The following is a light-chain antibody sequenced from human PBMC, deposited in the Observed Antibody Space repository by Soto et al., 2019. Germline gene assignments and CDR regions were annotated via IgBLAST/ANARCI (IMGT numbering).Light chain of an antibody. CDR2: GAS. V-gene: IGKV3-20*01. J-gene: IGKJ1*01. Sequence: EIVLTQSPGTLSLSPGERATLSCRASQSVSSSYLAWYYQKPGQAPRLLTYGASNRATGIPDRFSGSGSGTDFTLTISRLEPEDFAVYYCQQYGSSPTFGQGTKVDIK. CDR3: QQYGSSPT. CDR1: QSVSSSY.